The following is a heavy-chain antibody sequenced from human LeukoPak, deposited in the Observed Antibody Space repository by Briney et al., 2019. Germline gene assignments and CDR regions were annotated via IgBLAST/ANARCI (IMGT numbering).Heavy chain of an antibody. CDR2: IVFGSGNT. CDR3: AVAYYDFWSGYYEIGSFDY. CDR1: GFTFTTSA. J-gene: IGHJ4*02. Sequence: ASVKVSCKASGFTFTTSAVQWVRQARGQRLEWIGWIVFGSGNTNYAQKFQERVTITRDMSTSTAYMERSSLRSEDTAVYYCAVAYYDFWSGYYEIGSFDYWGQGTLVTVSS. D-gene: IGHD3-3*01. V-gene: IGHV1-58*01.